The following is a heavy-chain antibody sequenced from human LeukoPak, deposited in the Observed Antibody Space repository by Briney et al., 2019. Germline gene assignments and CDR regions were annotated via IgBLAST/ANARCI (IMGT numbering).Heavy chain of an antibody. CDR2: IYYSGST. CDR1: GGSISSSSYY. V-gene: IGHV4-39*07. D-gene: IGHD5-18*01. CDR3: ARVYEYSYLPDY. Sequence: PSETLSLTCTVSGGSISSSSYYWGWIRQPPGKGLEWIGSIYYSGSTYYNPSLKSRVTISVDTSKNQFSLKLSSVTAADTAVYYCARVYEYSYLPDYWGQGTLVTVSS. J-gene: IGHJ4*02.